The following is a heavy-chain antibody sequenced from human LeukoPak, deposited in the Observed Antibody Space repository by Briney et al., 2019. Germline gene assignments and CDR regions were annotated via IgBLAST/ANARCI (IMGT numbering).Heavy chain of an antibody. CDR1: RGTFSSYA. CDR3: AREDTAMAPLDY. CDR2: IIPIFGTA. D-gene: IGHD5-18*01. J-gene: IGHJ4*02. V-gene: IGHV1-69*01. Sequence: SVKVSCKASRGTFSSYAISWVRQAPGHALEWMGGIIPIFGTANYAQKFQGSVTITADESTSTAYMELSSLRSEDTAVYYCAREDTAMAPLDYWGQGTLVTVSS.